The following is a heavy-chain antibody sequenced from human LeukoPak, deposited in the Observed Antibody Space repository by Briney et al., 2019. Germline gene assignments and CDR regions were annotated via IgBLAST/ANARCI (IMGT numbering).Heavy chain of an antibody. J-gene: IGHJ4*02. D-gene: IGHD3-22*01. CDR3: AREDSSGYIFDY. CDR1: GGSFSGYY. CDR2: INHSGST. Sequence: SETLSLTCAVYGGSFSGYYWSWIRQPPGKGLEWIGEINHSGSTNYNPSLKSRVTIPVDTSKNQFSLKLSSVTAADTAVYYCAREDSSGYIFDYWGQGTLVTVSS. V-gene: IGHV4-34*01.